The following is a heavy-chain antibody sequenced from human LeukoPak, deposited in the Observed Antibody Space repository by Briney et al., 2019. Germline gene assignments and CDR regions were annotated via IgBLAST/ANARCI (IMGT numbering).Heavy chain of an antibody. Sequence: PGGSLRLSCAASGFTFSSYGMHWVRQAPGKGLEWVAFIRYDGSNKYYADSVKGRFTISRDNSKNTLYLQMNSLRAEDTAVYYCAKNLYPYYDILTGYYTHAFDIWGQGTMVTVSS. J-gene: IGHJ3*02. CDR3: AKNLYPYYDILTGYYTHAFDI. D-gene: IGHD3-9*01. CDR2: IRYDGSNK. V-gene: IGHV3-30*02. CDR1: GFTFSSYG.